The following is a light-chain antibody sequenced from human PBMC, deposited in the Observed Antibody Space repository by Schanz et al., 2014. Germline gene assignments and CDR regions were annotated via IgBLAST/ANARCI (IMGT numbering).Light chain of an antibody. CDR3: QQYGSSTLT. J-gene: IGKJ4*01. V-gene: IGKV3-20*01. Sequence: EIVLTQSSGTLSLSPGERATLSCRASQSVASNFLAWYQQKPGQAPRLLIYGASTRATGIPARFSGSGSGTDFTLTISSLEPEDFAVYYCQQYGSSTLTFGGGTKVEIK. CDR2: GAS. CDR1: QSVASNF.